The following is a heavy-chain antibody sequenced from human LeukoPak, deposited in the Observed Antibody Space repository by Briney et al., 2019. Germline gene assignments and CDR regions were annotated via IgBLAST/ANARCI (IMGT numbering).Heavy chain of an antibody. D-gene: IGHD1-26*01. Sequence: GGSLRLSCAASGFTFSSYWMHWVRQAPGKGPVWVSSMNSDESTTTYADSVKGRFTISRDNAKNSLYLQMNSLRDEDTAVYYCAREESGSYFSWSVGYFDYWGQGTLVTVSS. V-gene: IGHV3-74*01. CDR1: GFTFSSYW. J-gene: IGHJ4*02. CDR2: MNSDESTT. CDR3: AREESGSYFSWSVGYFDY.